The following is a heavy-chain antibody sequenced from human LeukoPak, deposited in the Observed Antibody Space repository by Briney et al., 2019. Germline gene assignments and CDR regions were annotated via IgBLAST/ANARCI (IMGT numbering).Heavy chain of an antibody. Sequence: ASVKVSCKASGYTFTSYDISWVRQATGQGLEWMGWMNPNSGNTGYAQKFQGRVTMTRNTSISTAYMELSSLRSEDTAVYYCARAVVRGVIVYYYYYYMDVWGKGTTVTVSS. D-gene: IGHD3-10*01. V-gene: IGHV1-8*01. CDR1: GYTFTSYD. CDR2: MNPNSGNT. J-gene: IGHJ6*03. CDR3: ARAVVRGVIVYYYYYYMDV.